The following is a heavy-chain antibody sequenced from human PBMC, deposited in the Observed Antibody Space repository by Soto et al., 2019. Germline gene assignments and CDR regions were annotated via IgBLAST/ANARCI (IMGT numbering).Heavy chain of an antibody. D-gene: IGHD2-15*01. CDR1: GFSFSPYG. V-gene: IGHV3-30*18. CDR2: VSYDGRNN. Sequence: QVHLVESWGGVVQPGRSLSLSCAVSGFSFSPYGFHCARQAPGKGLEWVALVSYDGRNNFYADSVKGRFTISRDNSKNTVYLQMNSLRAEDTAVYYCVEGPRMAAANRYYGMDIWGHGTTVTVS. J-gene: IGHJ6*02. CDR3: VEGPRMAAANRYYGMDI.